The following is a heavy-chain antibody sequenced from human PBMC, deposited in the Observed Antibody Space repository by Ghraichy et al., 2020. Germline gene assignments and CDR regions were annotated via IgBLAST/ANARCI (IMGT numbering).Heavy chain of an antibody. CDR3: AKEVRGIVVGMQFDY. CDR1: GFTFSSYA. J-gene: IGHJ4*02. CDR2: ISGSGGST. V-gene: IGHV3-23*01. Sequence: GGSLRLSCAASGFTFSSYAMSWVRQAPGKGLEWVSAISGSGGSTYYADSVNGRFTISRDNSKNTLYLQMNSLRAEDMAVYYCAKEVRGIVVGMQFDYWGQGTLVTVSS. D-gene: IGHD3-22*01.